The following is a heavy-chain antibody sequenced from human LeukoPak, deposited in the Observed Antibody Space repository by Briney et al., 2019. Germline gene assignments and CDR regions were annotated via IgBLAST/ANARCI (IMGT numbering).Heavy chain of an antibody. V-gene: IGHV4-30-4*01. J-gene: IGHJ3*02. D-gene: IGHD6-19*01. CDR2: IYYSGST. CDR1: GGSISSGDYY. Sequence: SQTLSLTCTVSGGSISSGDYYWSWIRQPPGKGLEWIGYIYYSGSTNYNPSLKSRVTISVDTSKNQFSLKLSSVTAADTAVYYCARSSGWSSDAFDIWGQGTMVTVSS. CDR3: ARSSGWSSDAFDI.